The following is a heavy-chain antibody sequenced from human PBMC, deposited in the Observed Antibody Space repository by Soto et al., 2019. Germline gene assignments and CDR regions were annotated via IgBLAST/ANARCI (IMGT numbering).Heavy chain of an antibody. Sequence: QVQMVESGGGVVLPGRSLRLSCEASGFSFSTYGMHWVRQAPGKGLEWMAVISNDGSIKYYADSVKGRFTISRDNSKDTLFLQMNSLRGEDTAVYYCAKVVRADTMSSNFYYYSGMDVWGQGTTVTVSS. V-gene: IGHV3-30*18. CDR2: ISNDGSIK. J-gene: IGHJ6*02. CDR1: GFSFSTYG. CDR3: AKVVRADTMSSNFYYYSGMDV. D-gene: IGHD5-18*01.